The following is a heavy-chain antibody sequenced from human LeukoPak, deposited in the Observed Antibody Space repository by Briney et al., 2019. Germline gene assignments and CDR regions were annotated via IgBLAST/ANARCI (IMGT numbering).Heavy chain of an antibody. CDR3: ATTPSGYDYVYYFDY. CDR2: IYPGDSDT. J-gene: IGHJ4*02. Sequence: HGESLKISCKGSGYSFTSYWIGWVRQMPGKGLEWMGIIYPGDSDTRYSPSFQGQVTISADKSISTAYLQWSSLKASDTAMYYCATTPSGYDYVYYFDYWGQGTLVTVSS. D-gene: IGHD5-12*01. V-gene: IGHV5-51*01. CDR1: GYSFTSYW.